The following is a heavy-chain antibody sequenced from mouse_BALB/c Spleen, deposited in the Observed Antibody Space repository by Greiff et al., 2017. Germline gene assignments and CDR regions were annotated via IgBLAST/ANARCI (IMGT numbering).Heavy chain of an antibody. CDR3: ARGRDTGYYFDY. Sequence: DVQLVESGGGLVKPGGSLKLSCAASGFTFSDYYMYWVRQTPEKRLEWVATISDGGSYTYYPDSVKGRFTISRDNAKNNLYLQMSSLKSEDTAMYYCARGRDTGYYFDYWGQGTTLTVSS. CDR2: ISDGGSYT. V-gene: IGHV5-4*02. D-gene: IGHD4-1*01. J-gene: IGHJ2*01. CDR1: GFTFSDYY.